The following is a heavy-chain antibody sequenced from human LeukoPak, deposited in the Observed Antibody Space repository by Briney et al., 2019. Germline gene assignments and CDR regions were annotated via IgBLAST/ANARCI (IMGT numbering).Heavy chain of an antibody. CDR3: VRDNYYRMDV. V-gene: IGHV3-74*01. CDR2: ITSDGGST. D-gene: IGHD3-10*01. J-gene: IGHJ6*04. CDR1: GFTFSSHG. Sequence: GGSLRLSCVASGFTFSSHGMNWVRQAPGKGLVWVSRITSDGGSTNYPDSVKGRFTISRDNAKNTLYLQMNSLKDEDAAVYYCVRDNYYRMDVWGKGTTVTISS.